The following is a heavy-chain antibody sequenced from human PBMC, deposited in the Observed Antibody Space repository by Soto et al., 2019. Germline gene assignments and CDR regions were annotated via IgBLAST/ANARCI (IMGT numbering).Heavy chain of an antibody. D-gene: IGHD3-10*01. CDR2: IYHSGST. CDR1: VGSISSSNW. Sequence: QVQLQESGPGLVKPSGTLSLTCAVSVGSISSSNWWSWVRQPPGKGLEWTGKIYHSGSTNYNPSLKSRVPISVDKAKNQFSLKLSSVTAAATAVYYCARVYMVRGTIIRYFDYWGQGTLVTVSS. CDR3: ARVYMVRGTIIRYFDY. J-gene: IGHJ4*02. V-gene: IGHV4-4*02.